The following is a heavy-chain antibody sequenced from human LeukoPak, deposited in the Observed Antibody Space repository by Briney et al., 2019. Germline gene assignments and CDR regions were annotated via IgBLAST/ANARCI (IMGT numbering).Heavy chain of an antibody. D-gene: IGHD6-19*01. CDR3: AGSGWPETPSDY. CDR1: GFAFSTYG. CDR2: ILHDGSNT. Sequence: GRSLRLSCAASGFAFSTYGMHWVRQAPGKGLEWVAVILHDGSNTYYADSVKGRFTVSRDNSKSTLYLQMSSLRIEDTAVYYCAGSGWPETPSDYWGQGTLVTVSS. J-gene: IGHJ4*02. V-gene: IGHV3-30*03.